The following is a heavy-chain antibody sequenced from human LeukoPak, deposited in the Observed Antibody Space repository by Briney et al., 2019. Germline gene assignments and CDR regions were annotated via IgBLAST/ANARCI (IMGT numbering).Heavy chain of an antibody. Sequence: ASVTVSCKASGYTFTSYDINWVRQATGQGLEWMGWMNPNSGNTGYAQKFQGRVTITRNTSISSAYMELSSLRSEDTAVYYCARDSRIAARRRWFDPWGQGTLVTVSS. V-gene: IGHV1-8*03. D-gene: IGHD6-6*01. CDR3: ARDSRIAARRRWFDP. J-gene: IGHJ5*02. CDR2: MNPNSGNT. CDR1: GYTFTSYD.